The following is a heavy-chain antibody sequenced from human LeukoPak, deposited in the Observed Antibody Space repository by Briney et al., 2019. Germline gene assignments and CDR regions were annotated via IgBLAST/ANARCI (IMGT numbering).Heavy chain of an antibody. CDR1: AFTFTDDY. CDR3: ATTLRTRGTWYFDL. V-gene: IGHV3-11*04. Sequence: SGGSLRLSCAASAFTFTDDYMSWIRQAPGKGLGWVSYISSSGYTKYYADSLKGRFTISRDNAKKTLYLQINSLRAEDTAVYCCATTLRTRGTWYFDLWGRGTLVTVSS. D-gene: IGHD1-1*01. J-gene: IGHJ2*01. CDR2: ISSSGYTK.